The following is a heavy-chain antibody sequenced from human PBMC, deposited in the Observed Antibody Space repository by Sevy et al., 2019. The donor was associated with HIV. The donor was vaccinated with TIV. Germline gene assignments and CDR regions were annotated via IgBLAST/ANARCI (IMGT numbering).Heavy chain of an antibody. CDR3: AKDTAPHYYDSSGQYYYYYGMDV. CDR1: GFTFSSYW. CDR2: IKQDGSEK. Sequence: GGSLRLSCAASGFTFSSYWMSWVRQAPGKGLEWVANIKQDGSEKYYVDSVKGRFTISRDNAKNSLYLQMNSLRAEDTALYYCAKDTAPHYYDSSGQYYYYYGMDVWGQGTTVTVSS. V-gene: IGHV3-7*03. J-gene: IGHJ6*02. D-gene: IGHD3-22*01.